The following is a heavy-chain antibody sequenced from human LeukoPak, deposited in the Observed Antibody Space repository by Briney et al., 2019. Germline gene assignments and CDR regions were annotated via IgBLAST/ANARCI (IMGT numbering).Heavy chain of an antibody. Sequence: SETLSLTCTVSGGSISSYYWSWIRQPPGKGLEWIGYIYYSGSTNYNPSLKSRVTISVDTSKNQFSLKLSSVTAADTAVYYCARRGYSYGYWFDPWGQGTLVTVSS. J-gene: IGHJ5*02. CDR3: ARRGYSYGYWFDP. CDR2: IYYSGST. V-gene: IGHV4-59*01. CDR1: GGSISSYY. D-gene: IGHD5-18*01.